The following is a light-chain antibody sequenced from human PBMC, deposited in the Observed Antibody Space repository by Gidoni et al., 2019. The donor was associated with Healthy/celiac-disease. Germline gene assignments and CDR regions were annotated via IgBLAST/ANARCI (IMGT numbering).Light chain of an antibody. Sequence: ESVLTQSQGTLSLSPGERATLSCRASQAVSKSYLAWYVQKPGQAPRLLIDGASNRPTGTPDRFSGSGSGTVFTLTLSRLEPEDFATYYCQQYGSSSGAFGQGTKVEIK. CDR2: GAS. CDR1: QAVSKSY. J-gene: IGKJ1*01. CDR3: QQYGSSSGA. V-gene: IGKV3-20*01.